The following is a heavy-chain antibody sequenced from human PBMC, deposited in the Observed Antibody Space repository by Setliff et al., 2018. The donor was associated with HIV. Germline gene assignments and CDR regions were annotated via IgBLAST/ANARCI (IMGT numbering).Heavy chain of an antibody. CDR2: IQSDGSRT. CDR3: AKDHKDSSGWVDYYYYYYMDV. J-gene: IGHJ6*03. CDR1: GFTVSSSY. D-gene: IGHD6-19*01. V-gene: IGHV3-23*03. Sequence: GGSLRLSCEASGFTVSSSYMGWVRQAPERGLEWVSVIQSDGSRTSYSDSVRGRFTISRDNSKNTLFLEMNSLRAEDTAVYYCAKDHKDSSGWVDYYYYYYMDVWGKGTTVTVSS.